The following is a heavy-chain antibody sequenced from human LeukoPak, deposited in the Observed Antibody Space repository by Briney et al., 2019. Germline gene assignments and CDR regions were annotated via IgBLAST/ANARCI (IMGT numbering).Heavy chain of an antibody. J-gene: IGHJ4*02. V-gene: IGHV3-30*02. CDR2: IRYDGSN. Sequence: PGGSLRLSCAASGFTFSSYGMHWVRQAPGKGLEWVAFIRYDGSNEYADSVKGRFTISRDNSKKTLYLQMNSLRAEDTAVYYCAKPWGAYQLIYETFDYWGQGTLVTVSS. CDR1: GFTFSSYG. D-gene: IGHD2-2*02. CDR3: AKPWGAYQLIYETFDY.